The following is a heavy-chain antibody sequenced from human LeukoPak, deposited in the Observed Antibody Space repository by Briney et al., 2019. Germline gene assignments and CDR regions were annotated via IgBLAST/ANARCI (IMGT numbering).Heavy chain of an antibody. V-gene: IGHV3-23*01. CDR2: ISGSGGST. CDR3: AKDKSNCFFDY. Sequence: GGSLRLSCAASGFTFSSYAMTWARHAPGKGLEWVSGISGSGGSTYYADSVKGRFTISRDNSKNTLHLQMNNLRAEDTAVYYCAKDKSNCFFDYWGQGTLVIVSS. D-gene: IGHD2-21*01. CDR1: GFTFSSYA. J-gene: IGHJ4*02.